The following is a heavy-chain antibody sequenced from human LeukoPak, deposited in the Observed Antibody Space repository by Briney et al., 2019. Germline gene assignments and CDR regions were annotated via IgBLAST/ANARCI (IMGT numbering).Heavy chain of an antibody. Sequence: GASVKVSCKASGYTFTSYDINWVRQATGQGLEWMGWMNPNSGNTGYAQKFQGRVTMTRNTSISTAYMELSSLRSEDTAVYYCARVGYYDSSGYSPFDYWGQGTLVTVYS. CDR2: MNPNSGNT. J-gene: IGHJ4*02. CDR1: GYTFTSYD. D-gene: IGHD3-22*01. V-gene: IGHV1-8*01. CDR3: ARVGYYDSSGYSPFDY.